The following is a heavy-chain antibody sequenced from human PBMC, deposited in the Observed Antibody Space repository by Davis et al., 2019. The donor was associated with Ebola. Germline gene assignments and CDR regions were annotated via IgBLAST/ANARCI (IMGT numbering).Heavy chain of an antibody. V-gene: IGHV4-59*08. Sequence: MPGGSLRLSCTVSGGSISSYYWSWIRQPPGKGLEWIGSIYYSGSTYYNPSLKSRVTISVDTSKNQFSLKLSSVTAADTAVYYCARLVGATALDYWGQGTLVTVSS. CDR1: GGSISSYY. D-gene: IGHD1-26*01. CDR3: ARLVGATALDY. J-gene: IGHJ4*02. CDR2: IYYSGST.